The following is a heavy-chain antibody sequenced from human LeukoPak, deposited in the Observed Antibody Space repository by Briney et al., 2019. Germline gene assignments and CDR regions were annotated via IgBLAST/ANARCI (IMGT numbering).Heavy chain of an antibody. J-gene: IGHJ6*02. CDR3: ARDREHIVANYYYYGMDV. CDR2: ISSSSSYI. CDR1: GFTFSSYS. Sequence: GGSLRLSCAASGFTFSSYSMNWVRQAPGKGLEWVSSISSSSSYIYYADSVKGRFTISRDNAKNSLYLQMNSLRAEGTAVYYCARDREHIVANYYYYGMDVWGQATTVTVSS. V-gene: IGHV3-21*01. D-gene: IGHD5-12*01.